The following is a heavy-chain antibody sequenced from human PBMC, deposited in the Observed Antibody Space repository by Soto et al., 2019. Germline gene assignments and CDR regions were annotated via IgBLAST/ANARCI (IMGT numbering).Heavy chain of an antibody. CDR3: ANDNTWFGASDY. CDR1: VFTFSSYA. V-gene: IGHV3-23*01. J-gene: IGHJ4*02. CDR2: ISGSGGST. Sequence: GGSLRLSCSASVFTFSSYAMSCVRQAPGKGLEWVSAISGSGGSTYYADSVKGRFTISRDNSKKKLYLQMNSLTDEDTAVYYCANDNTWFGASDYWGQGSLVTVSS. D-gene: IGHD3-10*01.